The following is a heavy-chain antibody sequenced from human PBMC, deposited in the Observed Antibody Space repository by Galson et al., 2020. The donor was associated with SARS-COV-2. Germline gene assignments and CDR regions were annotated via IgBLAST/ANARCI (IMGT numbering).Heavy chain of an antibody. CDR3: ARLNPTNYYDSSGLWFDP. CDR2: IYPGDSDT. CDR1: GYSFTSYW. D-gene: IGHD3-22*01. Sequence: GESLKISCKGSGYSFTSYWIGWVRQMPGKGLEWMGIIYPGDSDTRYSPSFQGQVTISADKSISTAYLQWSSLKASDTAMYYCARLNPTNYYDSSGLWFDPWGQGTLVTVSS. J-gene: IGHJ5*02. V-gene: IGHV5-51*01.